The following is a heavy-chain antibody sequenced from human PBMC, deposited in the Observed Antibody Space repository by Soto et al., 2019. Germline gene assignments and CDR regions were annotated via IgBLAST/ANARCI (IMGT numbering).Heavy chain of an antibody. D-gene: IGHD3-10*01. CDR2: IYYSGST. Sequence: SETLSLTCTVSGGSISSSSYYWGWIRQPPGKGLEWIGGIYYSGSTYYNPSLKSRVTISVDTSKNQFSLKLSSVTAADTAVYYCARRVLLWFGDKSYYYGMDVWGQGTTVTVSS. CDR1: GGSISSSSYY. J-gene: IGHJ6*02. V-gene: IGHV4-39*01. CDR3: ARRVLLWFGDKSYYYGMDV.